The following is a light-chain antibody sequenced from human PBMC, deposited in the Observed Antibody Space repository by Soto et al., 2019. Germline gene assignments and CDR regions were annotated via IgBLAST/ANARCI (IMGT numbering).Light chain of an antibody. V-gene: IGLV1-40*01. CDR3: QSSDSRSLPGSRV. CDR1: SSKIGAGFG. J-gene: IGLJ1*01. Sequence: QSVRKQAPAGSGGPGERIASSCTGGSSKIGAGFGVNWYQHLPGTAPKLLIYDNNNRPSGVPDRFSGSKSGTSASLAITGLQVEDEAEYYCQSSDSRSLPGSRVFGPGTEVTVL. CDR2: DNN.